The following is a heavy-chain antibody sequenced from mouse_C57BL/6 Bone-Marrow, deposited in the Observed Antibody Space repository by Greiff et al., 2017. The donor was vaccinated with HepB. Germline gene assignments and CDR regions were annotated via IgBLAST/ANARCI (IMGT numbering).Heavy chain of an antibody. V-gene: IGHV14-1*01. Sequence: VQLQQSGAELVRPGASVKLSCTASGFNIKDYYMHWVKQRPEQGLEWIGRIDPEDGDTEYAPKFQGKATMTADTSSNTAYLQLSSLTSEDTAVYYCTIGGYGSLYYFDYWGQGTTLTVSS. J-gene: IGHJ2*01. CDR1: GFNIKDYY. CDR2: IDPEDGDT. CDR3: TIGGYGSLYYFDY. D-gene: IGHD1-1*01.